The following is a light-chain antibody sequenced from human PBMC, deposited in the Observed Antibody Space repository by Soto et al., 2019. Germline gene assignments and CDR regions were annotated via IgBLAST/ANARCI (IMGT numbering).Light chain of an antibody. Sequence: DIQMTQSPSSLSASVGDRVTITCRASQTISNWLAWYQQKPGRAPKLLIYAASTLESGVPSRFSGRGSATEFTLTISSLQPDDFSTYYCQHSNSHLCTFGQGTKLEIK. V-gene: IGKV1-5*01. CDR2: AAS. J-gene: IGKJ2*02. CDR1: QTISNW. CDR3: QHSNSHLCT.